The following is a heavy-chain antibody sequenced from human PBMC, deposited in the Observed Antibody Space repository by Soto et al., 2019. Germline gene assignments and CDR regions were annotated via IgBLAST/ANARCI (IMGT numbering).Heavy chain of an antibody. CDR1: GFTFSSYA. CDR3: AKARTLNWKTPLSSDY. Sequence: GVLRLSCAASGFTFSSYAMSWVRQAPGKGLEWVSAISGSGGSTYYADSVKGRFTISRDNSKNTLYLQMNSLRAEDTAVYYCAKARTLNWKTPLSSDYWGQGTLVTVSS. V-gene: IGHV3-23*01. D-gene: IGHD1-1*01. CDR2: ISGSGGST. J-gene: IGHJ4*02.